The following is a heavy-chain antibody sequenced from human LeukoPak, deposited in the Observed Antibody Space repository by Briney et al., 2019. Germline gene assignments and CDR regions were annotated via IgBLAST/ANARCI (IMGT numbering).Heavy chain of an antibody. J-gene: IGHJ6*03. CDR3: VRDCDSSGYYYYYYYMDV. Sequence: GGSLRLSCAASGFTFSSYSMNWVRQAPGKGLEWVSSISSSSSYIYYADSVKGRFTISRDDAKNSLYLQMNSLRAEDTAVYYCVRDCDSSGYYYYYYYMDVWGKGTTVTISS. V-gene: IGHV3-21*01. D-gene: IGHD3-22*01. CDR1: GFTFSSYS. CDR2: ISSSSSYI.